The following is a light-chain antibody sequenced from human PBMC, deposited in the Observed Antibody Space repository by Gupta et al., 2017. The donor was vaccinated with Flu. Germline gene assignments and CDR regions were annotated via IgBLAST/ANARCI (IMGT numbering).Light chain of an antibody. CDR2: EVS. J-gene: IGLJ2*01. V-gene: IGLV2-14*01. Sequence: QSALTQPASVSASPGQSITISCTGTSSDVGGYNYVSWYQHHPGKAPKLMIYEVSNRPSGVSNRFSGSKSGNTASLTISGLQAEDEADYYCRSYTSSSTVVFGGGTKLTVL. CDR3: RSYTSSSTVV. CDR1: SSDVGGYNY.